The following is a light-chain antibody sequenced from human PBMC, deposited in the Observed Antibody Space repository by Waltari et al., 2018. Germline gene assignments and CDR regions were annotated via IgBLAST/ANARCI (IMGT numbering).Light chain of an antibody. CDR1: SSDVGFYDF. J-gene: IGLJ3*02. CDR3: SSYTRRSYWV. Sequence: QSALTQPASVSGSPGQSITISCTGTSSDVGFYDFVSWFQQHPGKAPKVLIYQVNNRPPGVSNRFSGSKSANTASLTISGLQAEDEADYYCSSYTRRSYWVFGGGTQLTVL. V-gene: IGLV2-14*01. CDR2: QVN.